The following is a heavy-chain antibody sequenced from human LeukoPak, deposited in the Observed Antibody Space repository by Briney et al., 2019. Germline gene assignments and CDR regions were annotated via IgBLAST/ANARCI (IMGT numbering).Heavy chain of an antibody. CDR1: GFTFSNAW. Sequence: SGGSRRLSCAASGFTFSNAWMNWVRQAPGKGLEWVGRFKSEAEGGTIDYDRPVKGRFTISRDDSKNTLYLQMNSLKTEDTAVYYCTTELWFGEANYFGCWGQGTLVTVSS. V-gene: IGHV3-15*05. D-gene: IGHD3-10*01. CDR3: TTELWFGEANYFGC. CDR2: FKSEAEGGTI. J-gene: IGHJ4*02.